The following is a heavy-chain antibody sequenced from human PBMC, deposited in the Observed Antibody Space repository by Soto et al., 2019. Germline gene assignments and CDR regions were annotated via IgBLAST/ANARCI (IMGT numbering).Heavy chain of an antibody. CDR1: GGSMSSNIYY. CDR3: ARHFTAYSSSWLYNYFYP. V-gene: IGHV4-39*01. Sequence: TLSLTCTVAGGSMSSNIYYWGWIRQPPGKGLEWIGSMHYTGITQYSPSLKSRVTISGDTSKNQFSLKLSSVTAADTAVYYCARHFTAYSSSWLYNYFYPWGQGTLVTVSS. D-gene: IGHD6-13*01. CDR2: MHYTGIT. J-gene: IGHJ5*02.